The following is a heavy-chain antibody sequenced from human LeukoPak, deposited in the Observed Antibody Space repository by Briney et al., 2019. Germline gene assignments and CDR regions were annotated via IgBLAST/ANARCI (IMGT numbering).Heavy chain of an antibody. CDR1: GFTFSSYA. D-gene: IGHD3-9*01. V-gene: IGHV3-30*01. J-gene: IGHJ3*02. CDR2: ISYDGSNK. CDR3: AKANFDWLPPDAFDI. Sequence: GRSLRLSCAASGFTFSSYAMHWVRQAPGKGLEWVAVISYDGSNKYYADSVKGRFTISRDNSKNTLYLQMNSLRTEDTALYYCAKANFDWLPPDAFDIWGQGTMVTVSS.